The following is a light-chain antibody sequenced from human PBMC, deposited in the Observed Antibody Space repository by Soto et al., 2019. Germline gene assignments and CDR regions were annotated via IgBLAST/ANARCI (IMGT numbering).Light chain of an antibody. J-gene: IGLJ1*01. Sequence: QSVLTQPPSASGTPGQRVTISCSGNSSNIGRNSVYWYQQLPGTAPKLLIYKSDQRPSGVPDRFSGSKSGTSASLGISGLRSEDEADYYCEAWDSSLRAYVFGIGTKV. CDR1: SSNIGRNS. V-gene: IGLV1-47*01. CDR2: KSD. CDR3: EAWDSSLRAYV.